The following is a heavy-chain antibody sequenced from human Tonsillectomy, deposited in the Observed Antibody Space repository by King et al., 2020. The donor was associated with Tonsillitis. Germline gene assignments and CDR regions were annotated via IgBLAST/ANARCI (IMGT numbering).Heavy chain of an antibody. Sequence: VQLVESGGDSVQPGGSLRLSCAASGLAISRYWLHWVRQGPGKGLEWVARFDNGGGTSYADSVRGRFIISRDNAKNTLFMQMNSLTAEDTAVYYCGTVFEYWGQGVLVTVSS. CDR3: GTVFEY. D-gene: IGHD2-2*01. CDR2: FDNGGGT. V-gene: IGHV3-74*01. J-gene: IGHJ4*02. CDR1: GLAISRYW.